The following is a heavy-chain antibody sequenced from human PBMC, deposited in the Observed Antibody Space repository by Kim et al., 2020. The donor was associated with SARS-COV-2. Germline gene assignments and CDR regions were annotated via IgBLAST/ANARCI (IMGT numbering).Heavy chain of an antibody. J-gene: IGHJ4*02. D-gene: IGHD3-10*01. V-gene: IGHV4-31*02. Sequence: PSLKSRVTISVDTSKNQFSLKLSSVTAADTAVYYCALMSNYYGSGSYPDYWGQGTLVTVSS. CDR3: ALMSNYYGSGSYPDY.